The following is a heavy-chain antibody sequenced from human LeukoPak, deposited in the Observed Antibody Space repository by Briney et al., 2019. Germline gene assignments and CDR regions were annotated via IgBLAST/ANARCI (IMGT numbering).Heavy chain of an antibody. D-gene: IGHD2-2*01. V-gene: IGHV3-7*03. CDR3: AKDSGLYCSSTKPLDY. Sequence: GGSLRLSCAASGFTFSTYWMNWVRQAPGKGLEWVANIKQDGSEEYYVDSVKGRFTISRDNAKNSLYLQMNSLRAEDTALYYCAKDSGLYCSSTKPLDYWGQGTLVTVSS. CDR2: IKQDGSEE. J-gene: IGHJ4*02. CDR1: GFTFSTYW.